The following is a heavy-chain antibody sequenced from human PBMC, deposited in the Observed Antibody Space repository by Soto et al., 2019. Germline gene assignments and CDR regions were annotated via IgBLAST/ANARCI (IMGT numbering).Heavy chain of an antibody. CDR3: ATYDVLRYFAWFFPRDYGMDV. J-gene: IGHJ6*02. V-gene: IGHV1-8*01. D-gene: IGHD3-9*01. CDR2: MNPYNGNR. Sequence: QVQLVQSGAEVRKPGASGKVSCKASGYTFTSYDINWGRQTTGQGLEGMGWMNPYNGNRGYAQKFQGRGSTTRNPSISTAYMELSSLRSEDTAVYYCATYDVLRYFAWFFPRDYGMDVWGQGTTVTVSS. CDR1: GYTFTSYD.